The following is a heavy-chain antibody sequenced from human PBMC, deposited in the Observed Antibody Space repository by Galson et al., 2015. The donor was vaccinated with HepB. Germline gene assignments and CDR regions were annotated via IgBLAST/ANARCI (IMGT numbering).Heavy chain of an antibody. J-gene: IGHJ4*02. Sequence: SVKVSCKVSGYTLTELSMHWVRQAPGKGLEWMGGFDPEDGETIYAQKFQGRVTMTEDTSTDTAYMELSSLRSEDTAVYYCATGYGHPTTPPLFDYWGQGTLVTVSS. CDR1: GYTLTELS. D-gene: IGHD1-14*01. CDR3: ATGYGHPTTPPLFDY. V-gene: IGHV1-24*01. CDR2: FDPEDGET.